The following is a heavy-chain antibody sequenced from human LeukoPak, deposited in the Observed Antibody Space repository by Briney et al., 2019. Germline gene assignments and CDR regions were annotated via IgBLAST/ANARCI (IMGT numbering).Heavy chain of an antibody. J-gene: IGHJ4*02. CDR2: ISAYNGNT. CDR3: ARDDYDSSGYYYPYYCDY. D-gene: IGHD3-22*01. V-gene: IGHV1-18*01. Sequence: ASVKVSCKASGYTFTSYGISWVRQAPGQGLEWMGWISAYNGNTNYAQKLQGRVTMTTDTSTSTAYMELRSLRSDDTAVYYCARDDYDSSGYYYPYYCDYWGQGTLVTVSS. CDR1: GYTFTSYG.